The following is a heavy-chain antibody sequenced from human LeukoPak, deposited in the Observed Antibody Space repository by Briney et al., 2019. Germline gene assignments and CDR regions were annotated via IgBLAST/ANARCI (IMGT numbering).Heavy chain of an antibody. J-gene: IGHJ4*02. CDR1: GYTFTGYY. Sequence: ASVKVSCKASGYTFTGYYMHWVRQAPGQGLEWMGWINPNSGGTNYAQKFQGRVTMIRDTSINTAYMELSRLRSDDTAVYYCARLAGTDFDYWGQGTLVTVSS. CDR3: ARLAGTDFDY. CDR2: INPNSGGT. D-gene: IGHD6-19*01. V-gene: IGHV1-2*02.